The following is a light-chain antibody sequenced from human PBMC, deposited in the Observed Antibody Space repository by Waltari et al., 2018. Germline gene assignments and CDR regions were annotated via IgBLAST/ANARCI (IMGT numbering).Light chain of an antibody. CDR2: EVP. V-gene: IGLV2-14*01. J-gene: IGLJ1*01. Sequence: QSALTQPASVSGSPGQPGTVSPTRTSSDVGSYKFVSWYQQHPGKAPKPIIYEVPNRPSGISNRFSDSKSGNTASLTIAGLQTEDEADYYCSSYTTTSTYVFGSGTKVTVL. CDR3: SSYTTTSTYV. CDR1: SSDVGSYKF.